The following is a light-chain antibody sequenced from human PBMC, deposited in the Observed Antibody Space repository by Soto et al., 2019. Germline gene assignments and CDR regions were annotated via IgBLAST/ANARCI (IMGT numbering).Light chain of an antibody. CDR1: QNLLYSSNNKNY. J-gene: IGKJ1*01. V-gene: IGKV4-1*01. CDR3: QQYYSTSAT. Sequence: DIVMTQSPDSLAVSLGERATINCKSSQNLLYSSNNKNYLAWCHQKPGQPPKLLIYWASTRESGVPDRFSGSGSGTDFTLTISGLQAEDVAVYYCQQYYSTSATFGQGTKVDIK. CDR2: WAS.